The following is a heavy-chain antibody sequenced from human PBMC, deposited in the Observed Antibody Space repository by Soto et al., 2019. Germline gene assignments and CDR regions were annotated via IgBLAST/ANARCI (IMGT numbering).Heavy chain of an antibody. D-gene: IGHD2-21*01. CDR1: GGSISSSSYY. V-gene: IGHV4-61*05. CDR3: ARLSPSSGLGGDFDY. Sequence: PSETLSLTCAVSGGSISSSSYYWNWIRQPPGKGLEWIGYIYYSGSTNYNPSLKSRVTISVDTSKKQFSLKLSSVTAADTAVYYCARLSPSSGLGGDFDYWGQGTLVTVSS. CDR2: IYYSGST. J-gene: IGHJ4*02.